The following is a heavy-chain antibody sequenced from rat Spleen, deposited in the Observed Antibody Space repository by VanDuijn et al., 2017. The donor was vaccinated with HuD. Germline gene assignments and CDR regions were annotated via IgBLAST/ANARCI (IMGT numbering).Heavy chain of an antibody. CDR1: GFNFNGYW. CDR2: ISTSGSRT. D-gene: IGHD1-9*01. CDR3: ARHTMGITHYYVMDA. J-gene: IGHJ4*01. Sequence: EVKLVESGGGLVQPGRSLKLSCAASGFNFNGYWMGWVRQAPKKGLEWVATISTSGSRTYHPDSVKGRFTISRDNAKSSLYLQMNSLKSEDTATYYCARHTMGITHYYVMDAWGQGASVTVSS. V-gene: IGHV5-25*01.